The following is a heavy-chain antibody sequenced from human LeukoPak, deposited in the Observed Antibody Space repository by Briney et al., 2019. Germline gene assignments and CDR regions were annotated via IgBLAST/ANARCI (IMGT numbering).Heavy chain of an antibody. CDR2: ISYDGSNK. J-gene: IGHJ3*02. D-gene: IGHD3-22*01. Sequence: GGSLRLSCAASGFTFSSYAMHWVRQAPGKGLEWVAVISYDGSNKYYADSVKGRFTISRDNSKNTLYLQMNSLRAEDTAVYYCAKAPRGYYDSSGPFIWGQGTMVTVSS. V-gene: IGHV3-30*04. CDR1: GFTFSSYA. CDR3: AKAPRGYYDSSGPFI.